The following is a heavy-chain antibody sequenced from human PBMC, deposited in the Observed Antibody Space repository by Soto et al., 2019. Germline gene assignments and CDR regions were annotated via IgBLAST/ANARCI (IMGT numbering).Heavy chain of an antibody. CDR1: GFTFSSYE. CDR3: ARVGVVGARSLDF. J-gene: IGHJ4*02. CDR2: ISSNGRTI. Sequence: GGSLRLSFAAAGFTFSSYEMNWVRHAPGKGLEWVSYISSNGRTIDYADSVKGRFTISRDNAKKSLYLQLNSLRAEDTAVYYCARVGVVGARSLDFWGQGTLVTVSS. D-gene: IGHD1-26*01. V-gene: IGHV3-48*03.